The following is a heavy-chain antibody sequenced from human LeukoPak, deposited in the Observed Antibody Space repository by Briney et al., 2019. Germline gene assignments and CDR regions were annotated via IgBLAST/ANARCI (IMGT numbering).Heavy chain of an antibody. CDR3: ARGLVSGSGATDY. D-gene: IGHD3-10*01. V-gene: IGHV4-34*01. CDR2: INHSGST. J-gene: IGHJ4*02. CDR1: GGSFSGYY. Sequence: SETLSLTCAVYGGSFSGYYWSWIRQPPGKGLEWIGEINHSGSTNYNLSLKSRVTISVDTSKNQFSLKLSSVTAADTAVYYCARGLVSGSGATDYWGQGTLVTVSS.